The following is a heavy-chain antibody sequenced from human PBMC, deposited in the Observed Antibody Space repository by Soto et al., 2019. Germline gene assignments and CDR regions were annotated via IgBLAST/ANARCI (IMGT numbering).Heavy chain of an antibody. D-gene: IGHD5-18*01. CDR3: AKDFTTMVRLCDY. CDR2: ISWDSTSI. CDR1: GFPFDDSA. V-gene: IGHV3-9*01. J-gene: IGHJ4*02. Sequence: CAASGFPFDDSAMYWVRQVPGKGPEWVSGISWDSTSIGYADSVKGRFTISRDNAKKSLYLQMNSLRAEDTAVYFCAKDFTTMVRLCDYWGQGTLVTVSS.